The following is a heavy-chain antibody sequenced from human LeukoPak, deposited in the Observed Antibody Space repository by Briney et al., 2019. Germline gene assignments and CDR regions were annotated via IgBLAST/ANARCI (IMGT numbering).Heavy chain of an antibody. CDR3: ARDMYDNGWSSFDY. V-gene: IGHV3-30-3*01. CDR1: GFTFSNYA. J-gene: IGHJ4*02. Sequence: PGRSPRLSCAASGFTFSNYAMHWVRQAPGKGLEWVAVIPFDGTNKYYANSVQGRFTISRDNSKNTLYLQMNSLRAEDTALYYCARDMYDNGWSSFDYWGQGTLVTVSS. D-gene: IGHD3-10*01. CDR2: IPFDGTNK.